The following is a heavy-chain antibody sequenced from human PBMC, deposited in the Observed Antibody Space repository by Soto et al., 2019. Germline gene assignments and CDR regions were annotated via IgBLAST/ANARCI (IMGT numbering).Heavy chain of an antibody. CDR2: ISAYNGNT. CDR3: ARVYCSGGSCYSIDY. Sequence: ASVKVSCKASGYTFTSYGIRWVRQAPGQGLEWMGWISAYNGNTNYAQKLQGRVTMTTDTSTSTAYMELSSLRSEDTAVYYCARVYCSGGSCYSIDYWGQGTLVTVSS. CDR1: GYTFTSYG. J-gene: IGHJ4*02. V-gene: IGHV1-18*01. D-gene: IGHD2-15*01.